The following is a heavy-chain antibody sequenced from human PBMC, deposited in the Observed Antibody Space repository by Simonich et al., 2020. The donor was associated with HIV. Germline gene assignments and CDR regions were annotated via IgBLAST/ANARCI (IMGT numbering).Heavy chain of an antibody. V-gene: IGHV3-49*03. CDR1: GFTFGDYA. CDR3: TSSDYDSSDYYYRYFQH. CDR2: YRSNAYGGTT. D-gene: IGHD3-22*01. J-gene: IGHJ1*01. Sequence: EVQLVESGGGLVQPGRSLRLSCTASGFTFGDYAMRWFRQAPGRGMGGVVSYRSNAYGGTTEYAASVKGRFTISRDDSKSIAYLQMNSLKTEDTAVYYCTSSDYDSSDYYYRYFQHWGQGTLVTVSS.